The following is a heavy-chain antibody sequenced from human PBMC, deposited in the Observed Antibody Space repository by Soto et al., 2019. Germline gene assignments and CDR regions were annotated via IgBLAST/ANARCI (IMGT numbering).Heavy chain of an antibody. CDR1: GSTFSSYA. CDR3: ARDRGNPVTPNDY. J-gene: IGHJ4*02. V-gene: IGHV3-23*01. D-gene: IGHD4-17*01. Sequence: HPGGSLRLSCAASGSTFSSYAVSWVRQAPGKGPEWISSISGSGSTIYYADSVKGRFTISRDNSKNTLYLQMSSLRAEDTAVYYCARDRGNPVTPNDYWGQGXLVTVYS. CDR2: ISGSGSTI.